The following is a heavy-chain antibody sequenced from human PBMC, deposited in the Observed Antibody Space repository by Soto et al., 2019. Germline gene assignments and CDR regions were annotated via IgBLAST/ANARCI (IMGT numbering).Heavy chain of an antibody. CDR2: ISAYNGNT. CDR1: GYTFTSYG. CDR3: ARDLGYGDYGRYYYYYGMYV. Sequence: QVQLVQSGAEVKKPGASVKVSCKASGYTFTSYGISWVRQAPGQGLEWIGWISAYNGNTNYAQKLQGRVTVTTDTSTSTSYMQLRSLRSDATAVYYCARDLGYGDYGRYYYYYGMYVWGQGITVTVSS. D-gene: IGHD4-17*01. J-gene: IGHJ6*02. V-gene: IGHV1-18*01.